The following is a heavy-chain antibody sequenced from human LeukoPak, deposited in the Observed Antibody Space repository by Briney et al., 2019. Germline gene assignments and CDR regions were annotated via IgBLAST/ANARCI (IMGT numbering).Heavy chain of an antibody. J-gene: IGHJ4*02. CDR3: AKDGHERERGRHIVVVVAAHIDY. CDR1: GFTFSSYA. CDR2: ISGSGGST. D-gene: IGHD2-15*01. V-gene: IGHV3-23*01. Sequence: GGSLRLSCAASGFTFSSYAMSWVRQAPGKGLEWVSAISGSGGSTYYADSVKGRFTISRDNSKNTLYLQMNSLRAEDTAVHYCAKDGHERERGRHIVVVVAAHIDYWGQGTLVTVSS.